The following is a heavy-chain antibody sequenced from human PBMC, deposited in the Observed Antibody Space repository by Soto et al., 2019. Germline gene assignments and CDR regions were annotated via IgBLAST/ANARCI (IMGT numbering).Heavy chain of an antibody. CDR3: ARGRGGDILTGYYTSDFNY. Sequence: ASVKVSCKASGYTFTSYDINWVRQATGQGLEWMGWMNPNSGNTGYAQKFQGRVTMTRNTSISTAYMELSSLRSEDTAVYYCARGRGGDILTGYYTSDFNYWGQGTRVTVSS. D-gene: IGHD3-9*01. CDR2: MNPNSGNT. J-gene: IGHJ4*02. V-gene: IGHV1-8*01. CDR1: GYTFTSYD.